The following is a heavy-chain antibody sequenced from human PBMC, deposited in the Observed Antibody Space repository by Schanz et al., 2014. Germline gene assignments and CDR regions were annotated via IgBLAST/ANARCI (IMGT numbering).Heavy chain of an antibody. Sequence: EVQLVESGGGLVQPGGSLRLSCAASGFTLSNSDMHWVRQGTGKGLEWVSTIGYLGDTYYPDSVKGRFTISRENAKNSLYLQMNSLRAEDTAVYYCAKQIHYDSLTVTRNWGQGTLVTVSS. CDR1: GFTLSNSD. CDR3: AKQIHYDSLTVTRN. D-gene: IGHD3-9*01. CDR2: IGYLGDT. J-gene: IGHJ4*02. V-gene: IGHV3-13*01.